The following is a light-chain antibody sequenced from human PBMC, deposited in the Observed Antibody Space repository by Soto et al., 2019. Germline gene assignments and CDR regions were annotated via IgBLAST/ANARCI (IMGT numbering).Light chain of an antibody. J-gene: IGKJ5*01. CDR2: DAS. Sequence: EIVLMQSPGSLALSPGERATLSCRASQSVTNNYLAWFQQKPGQAPRLLMYDASTRATGIPARFSGSGSGTEFTLTISSLQSEDFAVDYCQQYNNWPRTFGQGTRLEIK. CDR1: QSVTNN. CDR3: QQYNNWPRT. V-gene: IGKV3-15*01.